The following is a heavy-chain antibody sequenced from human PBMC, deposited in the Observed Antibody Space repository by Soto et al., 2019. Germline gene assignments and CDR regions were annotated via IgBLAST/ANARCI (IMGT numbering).Heavy chain of an antibody. CDR2: IKSKSDGATT. D-gene: IGHD3-3*01. CDR3: TTGLTIFGVVIDP. V-gene: IGHV3-15*01. J-gene: IGHJ5*02. Sequence: LXLSCAASVFTFSDAFMTWVRQAPGKGLEWVGRIKSKSDGATTDYAAPVRGRFIISRDDSKNTLYLQMNSLKTEDTAVYYCTTGLTIFGVVIDPWGQGTLVTAPQ. CDR1: VFTFSDAF.